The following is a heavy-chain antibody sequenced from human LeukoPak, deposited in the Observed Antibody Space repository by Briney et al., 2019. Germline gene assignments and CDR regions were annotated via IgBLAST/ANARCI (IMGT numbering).Heavy chain of an antibody. V-gene: IGHV1-2*02. D-gene: IGHD3-3*01. CDR2: INPNSGDT. CDR3: ARVSSDADFWSGYHLRPRYYMDV. CDR1: GYTFTGYY. J-gene: IGHJ6*03. Sequence: ASVKVSCKASGYTFTGYYVHWVRQAPGQGLEWMGWINPNSGDTNYAQKFQGRVTMTRDTSISTAYMELSRLRSDDTAVYYCARVSSDADFWSGYHLRPRYYMDVWGKGTTVTVSS.